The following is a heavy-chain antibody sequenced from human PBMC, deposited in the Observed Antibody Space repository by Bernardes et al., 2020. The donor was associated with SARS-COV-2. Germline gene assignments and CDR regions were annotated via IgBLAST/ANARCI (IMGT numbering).Heavy chain of an antibody. CDR3: AKGSSWPGTTGFDP. CDR2: ISWNSGSI. CDR1: GFTFDDYA. D-gene: IGHD6-13*01. V-gene: IGHV3-9*01. J-gene: IGHJ5*02. Sequence: GGSLRLSCAASGFTFDDYAMHWVRQAPGKGLEWVSGISWNSGSIGYADSVKGRFTISRDNAKNSLYLQMNSLRAEDTALYYCAKGSSWPGTTGFDPWGQGTLVTVSS.